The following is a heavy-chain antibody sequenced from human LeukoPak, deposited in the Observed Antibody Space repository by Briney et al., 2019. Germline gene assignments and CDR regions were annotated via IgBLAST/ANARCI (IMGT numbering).Heavy chain of an antibody. CDR2: IQSKADGGTI. Sequence: GGSLRLSCAASGFTFSNAWMSWVRQAPGKGLEWVGRIQSKADGGTIEYAAPVKGRFSISRDDSKTTLFLQMNSLKTEDTGVYYCSTLMVRGIINIWGQGTLVTVSS. CDR1: GFTFSNAW. D-gene: IGHD3-10*01. CDR3: STLMVRGIINI. J-gene: IGHJ4*02. V-gene: IGHV3-15*01.